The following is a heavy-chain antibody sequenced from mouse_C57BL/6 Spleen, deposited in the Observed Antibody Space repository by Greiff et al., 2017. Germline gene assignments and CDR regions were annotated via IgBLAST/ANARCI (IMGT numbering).Heavy chain of an antibody. J-gene: IGHJ4*01. Sequence: QVQLQQPGAELVMPGASVKLSCKASGYTFTSYWMHWVKQRPGQGLEWIGEIDPSDSYTNYNQKFKGKSTLTVDKSSSTTYMQLSSLTSEDSAIYYCARGRVVATDAMDYWGQGTSVTVSS. D-gene: IGHD1-1*01. CDR1: GYTFTSYW. CDR3: ARGRVVATDAMDY. V-gene: IGHV1-69*01. CDR2: IDPSDSYT.